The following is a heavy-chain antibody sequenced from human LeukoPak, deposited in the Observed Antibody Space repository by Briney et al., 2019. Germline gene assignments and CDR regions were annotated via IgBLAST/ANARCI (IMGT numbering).Heavy chain of an antibody. D-gene: IGHD3-22*01. V-gene: IGHV4-30-2*03. Sequence: SQTLSLTCTVSGGSISSAGYYWNWIRQPAGKGLEWIGSIYYSGSTYYNPSLKSRVTISVDTSKSQFSLKLSSVTAADTAVYYYARLDYYDSSGYYWRWGQGTLVTVSS. J-gene: IGHJ4*02. CDR3: ARLDYYDSSGYYWR. CDR1: GGSISSAGYY. CDR2: IYYSGST.